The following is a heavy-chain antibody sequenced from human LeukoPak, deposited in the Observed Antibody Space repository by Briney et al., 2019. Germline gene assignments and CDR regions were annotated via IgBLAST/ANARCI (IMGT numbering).Heavy chain of an antibody. J-gene: IGHJ4*02. CDR1: GFTFSSYA. V-gene: IGHV3-30*04. CDR2: ISYDGSNK. CDR3: AKEKTYYYGSGSYYDPRGYFDY. D-gene: IGHD3-10*01. Sequence: GGSLRLSCAASGFTFSSYAMHWVRQAPGKGLEWVAVISYDGSNKYYADSVKGRFTISRDNSKNTLYLQMNSLRAEDTAVYYCAKEKTYYYGSGSYYDPRGYFDYWGQGTLVTVSS.